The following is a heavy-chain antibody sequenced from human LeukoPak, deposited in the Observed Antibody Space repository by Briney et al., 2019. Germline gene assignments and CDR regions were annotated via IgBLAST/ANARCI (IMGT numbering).Heavy chain of an antibody. CDR1: GFTFSSYG. CDR2: ISGSGGST. CDR3: AKRLGISTGYYYMDV. V-gene: IGHV3-23*01. J-gene: IGHJ6*03. Sequence: GGSLRLSCAASGFTFSSYGMSWVRQAPGKGLEWVSAISGSGGSTYYADSVKGRFTISRDNSKNTLYLQVNSLRAEDTAVYYCAKRLGISTGYYYMDVWGKGTTVTASS. D-gene: IGHD3-9*01.